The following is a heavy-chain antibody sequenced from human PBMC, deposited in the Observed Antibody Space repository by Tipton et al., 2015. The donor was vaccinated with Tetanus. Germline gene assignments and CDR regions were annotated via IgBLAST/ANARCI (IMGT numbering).Heavy chain of an antibody. J-gene: IGHJ4*02. CDR2: ISYSSGTI. CDR3: AISDVAVADTN. CDR1: GFTFTSYS. V-gene: IGHV3-48*01. Sequence: SLRLSCAASGFTFTSYSMNWVRQAPGKGLEWVSYISYSSGTIYYADSVEGRFTISRDNSKNTLYLQMNSLRAEDTAIYYCAISDVAVADTNWGQGTLVTVSS. D-gene: IGHD6-19*01.